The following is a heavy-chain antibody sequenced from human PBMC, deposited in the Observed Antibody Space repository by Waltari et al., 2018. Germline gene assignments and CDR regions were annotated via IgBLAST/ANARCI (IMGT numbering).Heavy chain of an antibody. V-gene: IGHV3-53*02. CDR2: IYSGGST. CDR3: ARTTVVTHYWYFDL. D-gene: IGHD4-17*01. Sequence: EVQLVETGGGLIQPGGSLRLSCAASGFTVSSNYMSWVRQAPGKGLEWVSVIYSGGSTYYADSVKGRFTISRDNSKNTLYLQMNSLRAEDTAVYYCARTTVVTHYWYFDLWGRGTLVTVSS. CDR1: GFTVSSNY. J-gene: IGHJ2*01.